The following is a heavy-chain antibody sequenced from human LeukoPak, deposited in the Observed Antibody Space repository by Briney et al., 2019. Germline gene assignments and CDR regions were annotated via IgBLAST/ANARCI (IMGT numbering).Heavy chain of an antibody. CDR2: ISGSGGST. CDR3: AKDKSVRYSGSFTYGDYFDY. Sequence: GGSLRLSCAASGFAFSSYAMSWVRQAPGKGLEWVSTISGSGGSTYYADSVKGRFTISRDNSKNTLYLQMNSLRAEDTAVYYCAKDKSVRYSGSFTYGDYFDYWGQGTLVTVSS. CDR1: GFAFSSYA. J-gene: IGHJ4*02. D-gene: IGHD1-26*01. V-gene: IGHV3-23*01.